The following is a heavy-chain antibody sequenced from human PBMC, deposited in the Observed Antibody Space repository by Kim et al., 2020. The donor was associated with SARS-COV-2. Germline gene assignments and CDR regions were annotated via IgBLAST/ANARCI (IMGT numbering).Heavy chain of an antibody. CDR1: DDSINTYY. Sequence: SETLSLTCTVSDDSINTYYWSWIRQPPGKGLEWIGYISNTGAANYYPSLKGRVTISVDTSKNQVSLRLSAVTAADTAMYYCARGFGNGWLHDAFDVWGQGTMVTVSS. V-gene: IGHV4-59*08. CDR3: ARGFGNGWLHDAFDV. CDR2: ISNTGAA. J-gene: IGHJ3*01. D-gene: IGHD5-12*01.